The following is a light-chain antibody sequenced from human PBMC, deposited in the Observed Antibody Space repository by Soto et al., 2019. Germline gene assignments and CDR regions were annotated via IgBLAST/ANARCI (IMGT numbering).Light chain of an antibody. Sequence: EVVMTQSPATLSVSPGERATLSCRASQSVNANLAWYQQKPGQAPRLLIHGASNRATGIPARFSGSGFGTEFSRRIRRLQSEDFAGYYWQQYNTWLWTFGQGTKVEI. CDR3: QQYNTWLWT. V-gene: IGKV3-15*01. CDR2: GAS. J-gene: IGKJ1*01. CDR1: QSVNAN.